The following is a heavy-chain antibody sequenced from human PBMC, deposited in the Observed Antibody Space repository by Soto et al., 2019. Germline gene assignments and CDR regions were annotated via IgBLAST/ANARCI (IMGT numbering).Heavy chain of an antibody. J-gene: IGHJ4*02. CDR2: IYYSGST. CDR3: ARLGLGCRGDCGFDY. CDR1: GGSISSSSYY. V-gene: IGHV4-39*01. Sequence: PAETLSLTCTVSGGSISSSSYYWGWIRQPPGKGLEWIGSIYYSGSTYYNPSLKSRVTISVDTSRNQFSLKLSSVTAADTAVYYCARLGLGCRGDCGFDYWGQGTLVTVSS. D-gene: IGHD2-21*02.